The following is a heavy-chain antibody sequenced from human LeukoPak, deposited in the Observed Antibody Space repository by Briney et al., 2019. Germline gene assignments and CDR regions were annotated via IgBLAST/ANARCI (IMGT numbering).Heavy chain of an antibody. Sequence: GGSLRLSCAASGFSFGTYWMAWVRQAPGKGLEWVGNIHKDGRVMFYAASVKGRFTISRDNAKNSLYLDMNSLRDEDTAIYYCASSHDSSGNDWGQGTLVTVTS. V-gene: IGHV3-7*03. D-gene: IGHD3-22*01. CDR3: ASSHDSSGND. J-gene: IGHJ4*02. CDR2: IHKDGRVM. CDR1: GFSFGTYW.